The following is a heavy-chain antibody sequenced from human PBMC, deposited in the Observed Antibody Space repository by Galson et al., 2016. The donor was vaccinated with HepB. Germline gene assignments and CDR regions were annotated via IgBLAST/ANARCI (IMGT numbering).Heavy chain of an antibody. CDR2: MSNDGNRE. J-gene: IGHJ6*02. V-gene: IGHV3-30*03. CDR3: ARDNYDSMTGYYGAGMDV. CDR1: GFSLSRHA. D-gene: IGHD3-9*01. Sequence: SLRLSCAASGFSLSRHAAYWVRLAPGRGLHWLATMSNDGNREYYAESVRGRFTISRDNDNNVFFLQMESLRTDDTAVYYCARDNYDSMTGYYGAGMDVWGQGTTVTVAS.